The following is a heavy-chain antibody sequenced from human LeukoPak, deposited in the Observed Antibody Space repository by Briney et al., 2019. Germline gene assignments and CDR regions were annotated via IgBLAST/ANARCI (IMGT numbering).Heavy chain of an antibody. CDR1: GFTFRNYA. CDR2: IRYDGTNK. Sequence: PGGSLRLSCAASGFTFRNYAMTWVRQPPGKGLEWVAFIRYDGTNKDYADSVKGRFSISRDNSKNTLYLQMDSLRAEDTALYYCAKEGNWYSLDNWGQGTPVTVSS. D-gene: IGHD2-21*02. J-gene: IGHJ4*02. V-gene: IGHV3-30*02. CDR3: AKEGNWYSLDN.